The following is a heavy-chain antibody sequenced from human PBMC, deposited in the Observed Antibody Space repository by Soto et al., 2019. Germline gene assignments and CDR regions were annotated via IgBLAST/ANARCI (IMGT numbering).Heavy chain of an antibody. D-gene: IGHD6-6*01. CDR2: ISSNGVGT. CDR3: ARRARPDFYYMDV. V-gene: IGHV3-64*01. J-gene: IGHJ6*03. Sequence: GVSLRLSFAASGFTLSVYAMDWVRQAPGKGLEYVSGISSNGVGTYYANSVQGRFTISRDNSKNTVYLQMGSLRPEDMAVYYCARRARPDFYYMDVWGKGTTVTVSS. CDR1: GFTLSVYA.